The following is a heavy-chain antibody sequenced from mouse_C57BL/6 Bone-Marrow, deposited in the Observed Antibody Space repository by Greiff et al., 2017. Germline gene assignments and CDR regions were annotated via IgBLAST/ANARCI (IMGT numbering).Heavy chain of an antibody. CDR2: ISSGGSYT. V-gene: IGHV5-6*01. D-gene: IGHD3-1*01. CDR3: ARPPDRYYFDY. Sequence: EVQLVESGGDLVKPGGSLKLSCAASGFTFSSYGMSWVRQTPDKRLEWVATISSGGSYTYYPDSVKGRFTISRDNAKNTLYLQMSSLKSEDTAMYYCARPPDRYYFDYWGQGTTLTVSS. CDR1: GFTFSSYG. J-gene: IGHJ2*01.